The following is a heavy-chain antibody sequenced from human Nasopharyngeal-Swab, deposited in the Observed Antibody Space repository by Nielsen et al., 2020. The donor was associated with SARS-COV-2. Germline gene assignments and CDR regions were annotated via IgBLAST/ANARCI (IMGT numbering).Heavy chain of an antibody. CDR1: GFIFSDSA. J-gene: IGHJ4*02. D-gene: IGHD2-15*01. CDR2: IRSKGNSYAT. V-gene: IGHV3-73*01. CDR3: TRCGGSCYTGKDY. Sequence: GGSLRLSCAASGFIFSDSAIHWVRQASGKGLEWVGRIRSKGNSYATEYAASVEGRFTISRDDSKNTAYLQMNSLITEDTAVYYCTRCGGSCYTGKDYWSKGTLVTVSS.